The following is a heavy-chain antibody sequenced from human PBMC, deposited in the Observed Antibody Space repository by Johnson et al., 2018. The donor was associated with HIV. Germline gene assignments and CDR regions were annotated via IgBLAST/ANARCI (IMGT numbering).Heavy chain of an antibody. D-gene: IGHD4-17*01. CDR3: TTDLSFTGTRGGGGDAFDI. CDR1: GFTFSDYY. V-gene: IGHV3-11*04. Sequence: QVQLVESGGGLVKPGGSLRLSCAASGFTFSDYYMSWIRQAPGKGLEWVSYISSSGSTIYYADSVKVRFTISRDNAKNSLYLQMNSLRAEETAVYYCTTDLSFTGTRGGGGDAFDIWGQGTMVTVSS. J-gene: IGHJ3*02. CDR2: ISSSGSTI.